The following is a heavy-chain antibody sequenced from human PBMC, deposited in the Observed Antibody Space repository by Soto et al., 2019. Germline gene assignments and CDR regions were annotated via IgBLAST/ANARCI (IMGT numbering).Heavy chain of an antibody. D-gene: IGHD1-1*01. J-gene: IGHJ6*02. V-gene: IGHV1-58*01. CDR1: GFTFTSSA. Sequence: QMQLVQSGPEVKKPGTSVKVSCKASGFTFTSSAVQWVRQARGQRLEWIGWIVVGSGNTNYAQKFQERVTITRDMSTSTAYMELSSLRSEDTAVYYCATSTTPGGMDVWGQGTTVTVSS. CDR3: ATSTTPGGMDV. CDR2: IVVGSGNT.